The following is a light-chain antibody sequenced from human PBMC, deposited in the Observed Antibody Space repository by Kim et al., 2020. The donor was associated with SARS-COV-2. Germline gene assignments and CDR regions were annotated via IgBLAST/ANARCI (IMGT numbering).Light chain of an antibody. CDR3: SSHIGSSTWV. CDR2: DVS. J-gene: IGLJ3*02. CDR1: SSDIGNYNF. Sequence: QSALTQPASVSGSPGQSITISCTGTSSDIGNYNFVSWSQQHPGKAPKLLIYDVSKRPSVVADRSSGSKSGNTSSLTISGLQAEDEADYYCSSHIGSSTWVFGGGTQLTVL. V-gene: IGLV2-14*01.